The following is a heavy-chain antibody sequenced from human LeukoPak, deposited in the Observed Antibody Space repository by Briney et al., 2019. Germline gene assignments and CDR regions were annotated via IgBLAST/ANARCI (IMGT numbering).Heavy chain of an antibody. Sequence: GASGKVSCKASGYTFTGYYMHWVRQAPGQGLEWMGWINPNSGGTNYAQKFQGWVTMTRDTSISTAYMELSRLRSDDTAVYYCARDRIAAAGTPDFDYWGQGTLVTVSS. V-gene: IGHV1-2*04. CDR1: GYTFTGYY. D-gene: IGHD6-13*01. CDR2: INPNSGGT. CDR3: ARDRIAAAGTPDFDY. J-gene: IGHJ4*02.